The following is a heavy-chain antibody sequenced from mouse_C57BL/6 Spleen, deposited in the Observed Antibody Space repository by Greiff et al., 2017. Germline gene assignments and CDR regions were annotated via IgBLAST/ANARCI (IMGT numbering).Heavy chain of an antibody. V-gene: IGHV3-6*01. CDR2: ISYDGSN. D-gene: IGHD2-5*01. J-gene: IGHJ1*03. CDR3: ARYSNWGYFDV. CDR1: GYSITSGYY. Sequence: EVKLQESGPGLVKPSQSLSLTCSVTGYSITSGYYWNWIRQFPGNKLEWMGYISYDGSNNYNPSLKNRISITRDTSKNQFFLKLNSVTTEDTATYYCARYSNWGYFDVWGTGTTVTVSS.